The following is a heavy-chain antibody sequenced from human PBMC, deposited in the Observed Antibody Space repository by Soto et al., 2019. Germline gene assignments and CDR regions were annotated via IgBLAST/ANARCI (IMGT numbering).Heavy chain of an antibody. V-gene: IGHV3-7*01. J-gene: IGHJ5*02. CDR2: IKQDGSEK. CDR3: AREKYSSRPRAFDP. D-gene: IGHD6-13*01. Sequence: GGSLRLSCAASGFTFSSYWMSWVRQAPGKGLEWVANIKQDGSEKYYVDSVKGRFTISRDNAKNSLYLQMNSLRAEDTAVYYCAREKYSSRPRAFDPWGQGTLVTVSS. CDR1: GFTFSSYW.